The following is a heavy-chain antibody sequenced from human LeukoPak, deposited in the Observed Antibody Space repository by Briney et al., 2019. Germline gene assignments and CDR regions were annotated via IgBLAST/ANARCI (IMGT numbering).Heavy chain of an antibody. J-gene: IGHJ4*02. D-gene: IGHD2-2*01. CDR3: AKAHTLCSSTSCYFDY. Sequence: GGSLRLSCAVSGFTFSSYAMSWVRQAPGKGLECVSVISGSGGITYYADSVKGRFTISRDNSKNTLYLQMNSLRAEDTAVYYCAKAHTLCSSTSCYFDYWGQGTLVTVSS. CDR1: GFTFSSYA. CDR2: ISGSGGIT. V-gene: IGHV3-23*01.